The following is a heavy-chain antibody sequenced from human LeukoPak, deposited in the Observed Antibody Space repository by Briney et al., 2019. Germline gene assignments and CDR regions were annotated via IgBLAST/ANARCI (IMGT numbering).Heavy chain of an antibody. CDR1: GGTFSSYA. CDR3: ARPGAAAGFAY. Sequence: ASVKVSCKASGGTFSSYAINWVRQATGQGLEWMGLMNPNSGNTDYAQKFQGRVTMTRDTSISTAYMELSSLTSEDTAVYYCARPGAAAGFAYWGQGTLVTVSS. D-gene: IGHD6-13*01. CDR2: MNPNSGNT. J-gene: IGHJ4*02. V-gene: IGHV1-8*02.